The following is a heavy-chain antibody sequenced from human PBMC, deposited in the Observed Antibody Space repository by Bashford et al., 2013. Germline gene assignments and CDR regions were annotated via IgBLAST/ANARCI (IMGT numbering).Heavy chain of an antibody. J-gene: IGHJ4*02. V-gene: IGHV1-58*01. CDR2: IVVGSGNT. CDR3: AAPRIDGYNYFDY. Sequence: SVKVSCKASGFTFTSSAVQWVRQARGQRLEWIGWIVVGSGNTNYAQKFQERVTITRDMSTSTAYMELSSLRSEDTAVYYCAAPRIDGYNYFDYWGQGTLVTVSS. D-gene: IGHD5-24*01. CDR1: GFTFTSSA.